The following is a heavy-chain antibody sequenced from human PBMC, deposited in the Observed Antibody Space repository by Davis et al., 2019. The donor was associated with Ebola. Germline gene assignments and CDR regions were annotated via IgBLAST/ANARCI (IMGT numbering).Heavy chain of an antibody. D-gene: IGHD5-12*01. CDR3: ARDSVGYSGSSDI. V-gene: IGHV3-48*02. J-gene: IGHJ3*02. CDR1: GFSFSTYT. CDR2: IRNSGNDI. Sequence: GESLKISCAASGFSFSTYTMNWVRQAPGKGLEWLSYIRNSGNDIHYADSVKGRFTISRDNAKQSLYLQLNSLRDEDTAVYYCARDSVGYSGSSDIWGQGTMVTVSS.